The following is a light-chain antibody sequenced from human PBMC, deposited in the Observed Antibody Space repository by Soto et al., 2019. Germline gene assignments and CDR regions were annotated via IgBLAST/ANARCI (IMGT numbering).Light chain of an antibody. J-gene: IGKJ4*01. CDR2: DAS. Sequence: DIVLTQFPATLSLSPGERATLSCRASQSINTYLAWYQQKPGQPPRLLISDASNRATGTPARFSGSGSGTAFTLTISSLEAEDFAVYYCQQRSDLPPLTFGGGTKVAIK. CDR1: QSINTY. CDR3: QQRSDLPPLT. V-gene: IGKV3-11*01.